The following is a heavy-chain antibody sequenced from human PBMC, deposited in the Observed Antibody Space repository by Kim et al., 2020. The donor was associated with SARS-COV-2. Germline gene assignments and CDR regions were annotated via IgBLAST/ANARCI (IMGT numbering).Heavy chain of an antibody. D-gene: IGHD6-13*01. CDR3: AAHSSSWYNFDY. Sequence: YSHPSLKSRVTISVDTSKNQFSLKLSSVTAADTAVYYCAAHSSSWYNFDYWGQGTLVTVSS. J-gene: IGHJ4*02. V-gene: IGHV4-39*07.